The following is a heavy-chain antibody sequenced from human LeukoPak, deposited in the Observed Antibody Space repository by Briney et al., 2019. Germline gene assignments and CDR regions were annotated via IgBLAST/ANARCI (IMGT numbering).Heavy chain of an antibody. V-gene: IGHV3-30*18. D-gene: IGHD1-1*01. CDR2: ISYDGSNK. CDR3: AKFPTLENYFDY. J-gene: IGHJ4*02. CDR1: GFTFSSYG. Sequence: GRSLRLSCAASGFTFSSYGMHWVRQAPGKGLEWVAVISYDGSNKYYADSVKGRFTISRDNSKNTLYLQMNSLRAEDTAVYYCAKFPTLENYFDYWGQGPWSPSPQ.